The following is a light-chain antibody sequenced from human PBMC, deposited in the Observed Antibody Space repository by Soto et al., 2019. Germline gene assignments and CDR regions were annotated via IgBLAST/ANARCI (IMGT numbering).Light chain of an antibody. CDR1: QSVSGN. Sequence: EIVMTQSPATLSVSPGERATLSCRASQSVSGNLAWYQQKPGQAPRRLIYGASTRATGVPARFSGSGSGTEYTLTISSLQSEDFATYYCQQYERYPPSFGGGTKLEI. CDR3: QQYERYPPS. V-gene: IGKV3-15*01. CDR2: GAS. J-gene: IGKJ4*01.